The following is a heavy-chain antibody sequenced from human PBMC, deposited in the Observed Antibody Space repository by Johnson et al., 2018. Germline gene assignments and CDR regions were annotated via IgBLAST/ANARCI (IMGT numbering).Heavy chain of an antibody. Sequence: VQLVESGGGLVQPGRSLRLSCAASGFTFDDYAMHWVRQAPGKGLEWVSGISWNSVSIGYADSVKGRVTISRDNAKNSLYLQMNSLSAEDTALYYCAKDIFPYYYDSSGSLGAFDIWGQGTMVTVSS. V-gene: IGHV3-9*01. CDR2: ISWNSVSI. CDR1: GFTFDDYA. D-gene: IGHD3-22*01. CDR3: AKDIFPYYYDSSGSLGAFDI. J-gene: IGHJ3*02.